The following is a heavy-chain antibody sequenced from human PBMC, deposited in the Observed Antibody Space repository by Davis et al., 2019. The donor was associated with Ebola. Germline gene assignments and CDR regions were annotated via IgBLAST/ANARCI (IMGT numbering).Heavy chain of an antibody. Sequence: GGSLRLSCAASEFIFSTYAMNWVRQAPGKGLEWVSGISGYGDNTYYADSVEGRFTISRDNSKNTMYLQMNSLRAEDTAVYYCAKAYGWIVAAKGTFDYWGQGTLVTVSS. J-gene: IGHJ4*02. CDR3: AKAYGWIVAAKGTFDY. D-gene: IGHD6-25*01. V-gene: IGHV3-23*01. CDR1: EFIFSTYA. CDR2: ISGYGDNT.